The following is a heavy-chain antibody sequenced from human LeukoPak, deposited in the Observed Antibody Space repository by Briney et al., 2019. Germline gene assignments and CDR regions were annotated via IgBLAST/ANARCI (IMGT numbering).Heavy chain of an antibody. Sequence: PSETLSLTCGVSGGSVSSTNWWTWIRQPPGKGLEWIGEVHLSGRTHYNPSLESRVTMSVDMSENHISLRLTSVTAADTAVYYCAREGGPYRPFDYSGQGTLVTVSS. V-gene: IGHV4-4*02. CDR1: GGSVSSTNW. J-gene: IGHJ4*02. CDR2: VHLSGRT. CDR3: AREGGPYRPFDY.